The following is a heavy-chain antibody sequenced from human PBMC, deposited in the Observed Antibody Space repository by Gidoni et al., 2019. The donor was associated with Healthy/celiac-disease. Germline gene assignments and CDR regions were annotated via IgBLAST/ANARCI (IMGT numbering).Heavy chain of an antibody. V-gene: IGHV3-74*01. J-gene: IGHJ3*02. CDR3: ARVRYSGSYTGAFDI. Sequence: EVQLVESGGGLVQPGGSLRLSCQASGFTFSSYWIHWVRQAPGKGLVWVSRINSDGSSTSYADSVKGRFTISRDNAKNTLYLQMNSLRAEDTAVYYCARVRYSGSYTGAFDIWGQGTMVTVSS. CDR1: GFTFSSYW. D-gene: IGHD1-26*01. CDR2: INSDGSST.